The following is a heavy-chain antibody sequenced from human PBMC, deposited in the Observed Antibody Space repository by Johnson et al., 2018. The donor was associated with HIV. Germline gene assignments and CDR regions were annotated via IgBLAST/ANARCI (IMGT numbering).Heavy chain of an antibody. D-gene: IGHD2-15*01. CDR1: GFIFDDYA. Sequence: VQLVESGGGLVQPGRSLRLSCAASGFIFDDYAMHWVRQAPGKGLEWVSGISWNSGSIGYADSVKGRFTISRDNARNSMYLQMNSLRAEDTALYYCARVLGFTIDAF. CDR3: ARVLGFTIDAF. CDR2: ISWNSGSI. V-gene: IGHV3-9*01. J-gene: IGHJ3*01.